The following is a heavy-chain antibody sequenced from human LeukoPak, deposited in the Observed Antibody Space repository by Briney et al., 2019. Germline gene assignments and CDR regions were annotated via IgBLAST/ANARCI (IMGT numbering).Heavy chain of an antibody. V-gene: IGHV3-23*01. CDR3: AKVVSGYHFDY. CDR1: GFTFSSYA. D-gene: IGHD5-12*01. J-gene: IGHJ4*02. CDR2: ISGSGGNT. Sequence: GGSLRLSCAASGFTFSSYAMSWVRQAPGKGPEWVSGISGSGGNTYYADSVKGRFTISRDNSQNTLYLQMNTLRAEDTAVYYCAKVVSGYHFDYWGQGTLITVSS.